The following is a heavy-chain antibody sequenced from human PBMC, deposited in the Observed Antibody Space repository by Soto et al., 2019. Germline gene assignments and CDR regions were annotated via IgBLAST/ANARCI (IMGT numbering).Heavy chain of an antibody. Sequence: GASVKVSCKASGYTFTSYDIYWVRQATGQGLEWMGWMNPNTGNSGYAQKCQGRVTMTSDTSISTAHMELSSLRSEDTAVYYCARRAETNGWNGFGADKYYFDFWGQGTLVTVSS. CDR2: MNPNTGNS. V-gene: IGHV1-8*01. J-gene: IGHJ4*02. CDR3: ARRAETNGWNGFGADKYYFDF. D-gene: IGHD1-1*01. CDR1: GYTFTSYD.